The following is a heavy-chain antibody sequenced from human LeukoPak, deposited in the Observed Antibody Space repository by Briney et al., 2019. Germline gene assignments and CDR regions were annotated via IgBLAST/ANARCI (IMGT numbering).Heavy chain of an antibody. V-gene: IGHV4-30-2*01. CDR3: AREVDSSSSRFDY. D-gene: IGHD6-6*01. Sequence: PSQTLSLTCTVSGGSISSGGYYWSWIRQPPGKGLEWIGYIYHSGSTYYNPSLKSRVTISVDRSKNQFSLKLSSVTAADTAVYYCAREVDSSSSRFDYWGQGTLVTVSS. CDR1: GGSISSGGYY. CDR2: IYHSGST. J-gene: IGHJ4*02.